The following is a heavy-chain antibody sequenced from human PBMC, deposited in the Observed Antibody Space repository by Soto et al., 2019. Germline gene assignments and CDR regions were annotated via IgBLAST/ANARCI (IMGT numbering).Heavy chain of an antibody. V-gene: IGHV1-69*13. Sequence: SVKVSCKASGGTFSSYAISWVRQAPGQGLEWMGGIIPIFGTANYAQKFQGRVTITADESTSTAYMELSSLRSEDTAVYYCAREGGYVANFDYWGQGTLVTVSS. J-gene: IGHJ4*02. CDR2: IIPIFGTA. D-gene: IGHD5-12*01. CDR1: GGTFSSYA. CDR3: AREGGYVANFDY.